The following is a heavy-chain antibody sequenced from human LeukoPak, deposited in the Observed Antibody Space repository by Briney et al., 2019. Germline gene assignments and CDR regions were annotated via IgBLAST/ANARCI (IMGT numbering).Heavy chain of an antibody. Sequence: SETLSLTCTVSGGSISSSSYYWGWIHQPPGKGLEWIGSIYYSGSTYYNPSLKSRVTISVDTSKNQFSLKLSSVTAADTAVYYCARPGASGDYIDYWGQGTLVTVSS. CDR2: IYYSGST. V-gene: IGHV4-39*01. D-gene: IGHD3-10*01. CDR1: GGSISSSSYY. CDR3: ARPGASGDYIDY. J-gene: IGHJ4*02.